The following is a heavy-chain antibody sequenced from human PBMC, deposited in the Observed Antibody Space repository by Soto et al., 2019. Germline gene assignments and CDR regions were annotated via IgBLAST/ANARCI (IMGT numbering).Heavy chain of an antibody. J-gene: IGHJ4*02. CDR3: VRDTRFYFDSSGQHY. V-gene: IGHV1-18*01. CDR1: GYTFTSHD. Sequence: QVQLVQSGAEVKKPGASVKVSCKASGYTFTSHDISWVRQAPGQGLEWMGWISPYNGNTNYAQRFKGRVTMTADTSTSTAYIELRSLRSDDTAVYYCVRDTRFYFDSSGQHYWGQGTLVTVSS. D-gene: IGHD3-22*01. CDR2: ISPYNGNT.